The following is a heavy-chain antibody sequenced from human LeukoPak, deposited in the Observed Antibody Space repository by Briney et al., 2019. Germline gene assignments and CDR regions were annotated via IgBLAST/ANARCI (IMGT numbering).Heavy chain of an antibody. CDR2: ISYDGSNK. CDR1: GFTFSSYG. V-gene: IGHV3-30*18. CDR3: TKDSVQGYDILTGYYRTYNWFDP. J-gene: IGHJ5*02. D-gene: IGHD3-9*01. Sequence: GGSLRLSCAASGFTFSSYGMHWVRQAPGKGLEWVAVISYDGSNKYYADSVKGRFTISRDNSKNTLYLQMNSLRAEDTAVYYCTKDSVQGYDILTGYYRTYNWFDPWGQGTLVTVSS.